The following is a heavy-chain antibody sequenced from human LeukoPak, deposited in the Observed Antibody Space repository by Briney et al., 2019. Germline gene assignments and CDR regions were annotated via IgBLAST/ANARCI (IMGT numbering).Heavy chain of an antibody. CDR3: ARDPSSLRDSFDY. CDR2: IKQDGSEK. V-gene: IGHV3-7*01. J-gene: IGHJ4*02. Sequence: GVLRLSCAASGFTFSSYWMNWVRPAPGKGLEWVANIKQDGSEKYYVDSVKGRFTISRDNAKNSLYLQMNSLRAEDTAVYYCARDPSSLRDSFDYWGQGTLVTVSS. CDR1: GFTFSSYW.